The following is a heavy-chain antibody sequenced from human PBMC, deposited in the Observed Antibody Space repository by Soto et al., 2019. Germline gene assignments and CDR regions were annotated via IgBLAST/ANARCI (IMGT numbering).Heavy chain of an antibody. D-gene: IGHD6-13*01. J-gene: IGHJ5*02. CDR3: ARGLRAYSSSGYWFDP. CDR2: INPSGGST. CDR1: GYTFTSYY. V-gene: IGHV1-46*01. Sequence: ASVKVSCKASGYTFTSYYMHWVRQAPGQGLEWMGIINPSGGSTSYAQKFQGRVTMTRDTSTSTVYMELSSLRSEDTAVYYCARGLRAYSSSGYWFDPWGQGTLVTVSS.